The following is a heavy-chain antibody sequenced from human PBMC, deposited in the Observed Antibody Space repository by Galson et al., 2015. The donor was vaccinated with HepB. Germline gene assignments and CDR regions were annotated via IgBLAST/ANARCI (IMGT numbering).Heavy chain of an antibody. J-gene: IGHJ4*02. CDR2: IYSGGST. CDR3: ARASSSWYEDF. D-gene: IGHD6-13*01. V-gene: IGHV3-53*01. CDR1: GFTVSNNY. Sequence: RLSCAASGFTVSNNYMSWVRQAPGKGLEWVSIIYSGGSTYYADSVKGRFTISRDNSNNTLYLQMNSLRAEDTAVYFCARASSSWYEDFWGPGTLVTVSS.